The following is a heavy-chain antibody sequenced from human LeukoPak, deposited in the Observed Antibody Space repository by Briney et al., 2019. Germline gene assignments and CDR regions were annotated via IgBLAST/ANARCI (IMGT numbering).Heavy chain of an antibody. J-gene: IGHJ3*02. CDR3: ASSYYDSSGAFDI. CDR1: GFTFSSYT. V-gene: IGHV3-30-3*01. CDR2: ISYDGSRK. D-gene: IGHD3-22*01. Sequence: GGSLRLSCAVSGFTFSSYTMHWVRQAPGKGLEWVAFISYDGSRKYYADSVKGRFTISRDNAKNSLYLQMNSLRAEDTAVYYCASSYYDSSGAFDIWGQGTMVTVSS.